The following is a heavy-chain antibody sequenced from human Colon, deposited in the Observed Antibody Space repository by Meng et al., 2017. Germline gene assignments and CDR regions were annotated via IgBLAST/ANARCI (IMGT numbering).Heavy chain of an antibody. J-gene: IGHJ4*02. D-gene: IGHD3-10*01. CDR1: GFTFSSSP. Sequence: QVQLVESGGGVVQPGRSLRLSCAASGFTFSSSPMHWVRQAPGQGLEWVAVISHDGSNIYYADSVRGRFTISRDNSKNTLYLQMNSLRAEDTAMYYCARDEFGSIDYWGQGTPVTVSS. CDR3: ARDEFGSIDY. V-gene: IGHV3-30-3*01. CDR2: ISHDGSNI.